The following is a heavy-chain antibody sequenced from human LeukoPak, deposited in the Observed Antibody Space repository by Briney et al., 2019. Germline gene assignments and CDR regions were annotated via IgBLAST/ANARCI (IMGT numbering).Heavy chain of an antibody. J-gene: IGHJ6*02. CDR2: ISAYNGNT. D-gene: IGHD3-10*01. CDR3: ARPQYYYGSGSYAPSDYFYYYGMDV. V-gene: IGHV1-18*01. Sequence: EASVKVSCKASGYTFTTYGISWVRQAPGQGLQWMGWISAYNGNTNYAQRLQGRVTMTTDTSTSTAYMELRSLRSDDTAVYYCARPQYYYGSGSYAPSDYFYYYGMDVWGQGTTVTVSS. CDR1: GYTFTTYG.